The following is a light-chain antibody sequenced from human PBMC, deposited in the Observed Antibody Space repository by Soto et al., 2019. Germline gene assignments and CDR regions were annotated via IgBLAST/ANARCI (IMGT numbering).Light chain of an antibody. V-gene: IGKV3-20*01. CDR1: QSVSSNY. Sequence: EIVLTQSPGTLSLFPGERATLSCRATQSVSSNYLAWYQQKPGQAPGLLIYIASSRATGIPERFSGSGSGTDFTLTISRLEPEDFAVYYCQQYGTSPWTFGQGTKVEIK. CDR2: IAS. J-gene: IGKJ1*01. CDR3: QQYGTSPWT.